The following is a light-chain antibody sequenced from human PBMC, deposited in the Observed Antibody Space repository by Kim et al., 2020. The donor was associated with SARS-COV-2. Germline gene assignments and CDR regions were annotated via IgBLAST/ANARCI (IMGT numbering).Light chain of an antibody. CDR3: LKYKSPPCT. J-gene: IGKJ4*01. V-gene: IGKV1-33*01. CDR2: ATS. CDR1: QDINND. Sequence: ASVGSRVIITCQSSQDINNDLNWCQQKPGKAPKLLIYATSTLETGVPSRFSGSGSGTNFTFTISSLQPEDIATYYCLKYKSPPCTFGGGTKVDIK.